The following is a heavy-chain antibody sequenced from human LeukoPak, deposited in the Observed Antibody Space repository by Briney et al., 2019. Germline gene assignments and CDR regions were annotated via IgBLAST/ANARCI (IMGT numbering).Heavy chain of an antibody. V-gene: IGHV3-30-3*01. J-gene: IGHJ3*01. CDR3: AKGPTRGEMATGDVFDV. Sequence: PGRSLRLSCAASGFTFRSSAMNWVRQAPGKGLEWVAAISYDETNKYYTDSVKGRFTTSRDKSKNTLYLQMNSLRAEDTAVYYCAKGPTRGEMATGDVFDVWGQGTTVTVSS. CDR2: ISYDETNK. CDR1: GFTFRSSA. D-gene: IGHD5-24*01.